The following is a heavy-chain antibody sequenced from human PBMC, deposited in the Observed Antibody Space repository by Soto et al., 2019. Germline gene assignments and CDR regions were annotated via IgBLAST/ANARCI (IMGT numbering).Heavy chain of an antibody. D-gene: IGHD3-3*01. V-gene: IGHV3-74*01. CDR1: GFTFSHYW. J-gene: IGHJ4*02. CDR2: INNDGTRT. CDR3: TRDENGVGPTQDY. Sequence: EMQLVESGGGLDQPGGSLRLSCAASGFTFSHYWMHWVRQVPGKGLVWVSRINNDGTRTFYADSVKGRFTVSRDNAKNTLYLQMNSLRAEDTALYYCTRDENGVGPTQDYWGQGTLVTVSS.